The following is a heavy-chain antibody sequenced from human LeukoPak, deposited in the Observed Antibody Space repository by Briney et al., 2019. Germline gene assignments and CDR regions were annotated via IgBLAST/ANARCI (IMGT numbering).Heavy chain of an antibody. CDR2: IYYSGAT. V-gene: IGHV4-38-2*02. CDR1: DYSISSGYY. J-gene: IGHJ6*03. D-gene: IGHD6-13*01. Sequence: SETLSLTCTVSDYSISSGYYWAWIRQPPGKGLEWIVSIYYSGATYYNPSLKSRVNISRDTSKNQFSLKLSSVTAADTAVYYCARVSSSPYYYYYMDVWGKGTTVTVSS. CDR3: ARVSSSPYYYYYMDV.